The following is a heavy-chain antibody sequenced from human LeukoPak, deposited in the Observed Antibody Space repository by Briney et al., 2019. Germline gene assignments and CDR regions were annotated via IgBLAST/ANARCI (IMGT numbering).Heavy chain of an antibody. D-gene: IGHD2-2*01. V-gene: IGHV5-51*01. J-gene: IGHJ1*01. CDR2: IYPGDSDT. Sequence: GESLKISCKGSGYSFTSYWIGWVRQMPGKGLEWMGIIYPGDSDTRYSPSFQGQVTISADKSISTAYLQWNSLKASDTAMYYCARTDIVVVPAAPTRAEYFQHWGQGTLVTVSS. CDR1: GYSFTSYW. CDR3: ARTDIVVVPAAPTRAEYFQH.